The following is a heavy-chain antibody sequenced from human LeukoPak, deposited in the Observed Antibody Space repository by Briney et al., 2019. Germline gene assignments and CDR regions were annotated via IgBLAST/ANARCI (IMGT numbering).Heavy chain of an antibody. CDR3: ARFNLAPEVGYRRVRSFDY. J-gene: IGHJ4*02. V-gene: IGHV4-34*01. CDR2: INHSGST. CDR1: GGSFSGYY. D-gene: IGHD5-18*01. Sequence: PSETLSLTCAVYGGSFSGYYWSWIRQPPGKGLEWIGEINHSGSTNYNPSLKSRVTISVDTSKNQFSLKLSSVTAADTAVYYCARFNLAPEVGYRRVRSFDYWGQGTLVTVSS.